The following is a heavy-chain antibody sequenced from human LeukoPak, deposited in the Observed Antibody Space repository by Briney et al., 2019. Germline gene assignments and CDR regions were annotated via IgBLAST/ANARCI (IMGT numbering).Heavy chain of an antibody. CDR3: ASPLLESGGNIHFGL. D-gene: IGHD4-23*01. Sequence: GGSLRLSCAASVFTFSSYWMTWVRQAPGKGLEWVANIKPDGSEKSYVDAVKGRLTISRDNAKKSLYLEMNSLRAEDTAVYYCASPLLESGGNIHFGLWGRGTLVTVSS. CDR1: VFTFSSYW. V-gene: IGHV3-7*05. CDR2: IKPDGSEK. J-gene: IGHJ2*01.